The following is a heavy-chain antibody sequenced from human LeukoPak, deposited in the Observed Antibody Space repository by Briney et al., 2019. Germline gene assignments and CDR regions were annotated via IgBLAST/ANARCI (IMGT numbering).Heavy chain of an antibody. CDR2: ISYDGSNK. J-gene: IGHJ4*02. CDR1: GFTFSSYG. Sequence: QPGRSLRLSCAASGFTFSSYGMHWVRRAPGKGLEWVAVISYDGSNKYYADSVKGRFNISRVNSKNTLYLQMNSLRAEDTAVYYCAKGRGSHDYWGQGTLVTVSS. V-gene: IGHV3-30*18. D-gene: IGHD6-13*01. CDR3: AKGRGSHDY.